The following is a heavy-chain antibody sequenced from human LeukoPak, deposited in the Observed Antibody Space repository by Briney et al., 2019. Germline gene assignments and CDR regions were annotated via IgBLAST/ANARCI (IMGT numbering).Heavy chain of an antibody. CDR3: ARAYCSSTSCYEAMIDY. Sequence: SETLSLTCTVSGRSSSSYYWSWIRQPPGKGLEWIGYIYYSGSTNYNPSLKSRVTISVDTSKNQFSLKLSSVTAADTAVYYCARAYCSSTSCYEAMIDYWGQGTLVTVSS. CDR1: GRSSSSYY. V-gene: IGHV4-59*01. D-gene: IGHD2-2*01. J-gene: IGHJ4*02. CDR2: IYYSGST.